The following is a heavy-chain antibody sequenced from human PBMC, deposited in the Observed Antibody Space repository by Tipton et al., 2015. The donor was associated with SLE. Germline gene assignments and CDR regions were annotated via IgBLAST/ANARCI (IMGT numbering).Heavy chain of an antibody. CDR2: IYYSGST. CDR3: ARDPFGELEYFDL. J-gene: IGHJ2*01. D-gene: IGHD3-10*01. Sequence: TLSLTCTVSGGSISSGDYYWSWIRQPPGKGLEWIGYIYYSGSTYYSPSLKSRVTISVDTSKNQFSLKLSSVTAADTAVYYCARDPFGELEYFDLWGRGTLVTVSS. CDR1: GGSISSGDYY. V-gene: IGHV4-30-4*01.